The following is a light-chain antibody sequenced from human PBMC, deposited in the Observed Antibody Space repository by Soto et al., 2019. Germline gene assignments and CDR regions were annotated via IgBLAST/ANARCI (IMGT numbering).Light chain of an antibody. CDR3: QQRSNSWT. V-gene: IGKV3-11*01. CDR1: QSVSSSY. CDR2: DAS. Sequence: PGARFTLSCRASQSVSSSYLAWYQQKPGQAPRLLIYDASNRATGIPARFSGSGSGTDFTLTISSLEPEDFAVYYCQQRSNSWTFGQGTKVDTK. J-gene: IGKJ1*01.